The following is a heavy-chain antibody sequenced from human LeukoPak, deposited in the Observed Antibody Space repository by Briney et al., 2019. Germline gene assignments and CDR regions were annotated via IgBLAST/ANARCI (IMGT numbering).Heavy chain of an antibody. D-gene: IGHD3-16*01. Sequence: GGSLRLSCAASGFNFRKYWMPWVRQVPVKGLVWVSEINPDGDYSGHSNSVRGRFTISRDNAKNTLYLQMTSLSAEDTAVYYCARTLGDWGQGTLVSVSS. CDR3: ARTLGD. V-gene: IGHV3-74*01. CDR1: GFNFRKYW. CDR2: INPDGDYS. J-gene: IGHJ4*01.